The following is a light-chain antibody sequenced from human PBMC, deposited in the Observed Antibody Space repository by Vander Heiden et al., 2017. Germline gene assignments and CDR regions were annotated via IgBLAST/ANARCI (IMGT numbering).Light chain of an antibody. Sequence: QPVLTQPPSASGTTGQRVPISCSGSSSNIGSNYVYWYQQLPGTAPKLLIYSNNQRPSGVPDRFSGSKSGTSASLAISGLRSEDEADYYCAAWDDSLSGPVFGGGTKLTVL. J-gene: IGLJ3*02. CDR3: AAWDDSLSGPV. CDR2: SNN. CDR1: SSNIGSNY. V-gene: IGLV1-47*02.